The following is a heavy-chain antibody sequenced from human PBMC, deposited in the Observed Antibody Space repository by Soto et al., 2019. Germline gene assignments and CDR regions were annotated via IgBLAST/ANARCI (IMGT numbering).Heavy chain of an antibody. CDR3: AKDLRITILGVVSPLDY. D-gene: IGHD3-3*01. Sequence: QVQLVESGGGVVQPGRSLRLSCAASGFTFSSYGMHWVRQAPGKGLEWVAVISYDGSNKYYADSVKGRFTISRDNSKNTLYLQMNSLRAEDTAVYYCAKDLRITILGVVSPLDYWGQGTLVTVSS. CDR2: ISYDGSNK. J-gene: IGHJ4*02. V-gene: IGHV3-30*18. CDR1: GFTFSSYG.